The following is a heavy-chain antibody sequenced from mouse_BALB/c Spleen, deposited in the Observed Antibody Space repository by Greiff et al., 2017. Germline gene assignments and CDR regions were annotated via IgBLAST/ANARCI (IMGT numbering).Heavy chain of an antibody. D-gene: IGHD1-1*01. CDR3: ERGNTVVATSDY. V-gene: IGHV1-7*01. J-gene: IGHJ2*01. Sequence: VQLQESGAELAKPGASVKMSCKASGYTFTSYWMHWVKQRPGQGLEWIGYINPSTGYTEYNQKFKDKATLTADKSSSTAYMQLSSLTSEDAAVYYGERGNTVVATSDYGGQGTTLTVSS. CDR1: GYTFTSYW. CDR2: INPSTGYT.